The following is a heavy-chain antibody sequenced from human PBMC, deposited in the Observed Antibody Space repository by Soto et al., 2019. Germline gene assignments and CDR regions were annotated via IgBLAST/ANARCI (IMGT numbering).Heavy chain of an antibody. D-gene: IGHD1-7*01. CDR3: ESEYNWNSLYYGMDG. J-gene: IGHJ6*02. CDR1: VGTSSRYS. Sequence: SVKVSCRSSVGTSSRYSLSSVRQAPGQGLEWMGGIIPIFGTPNYAQKFQGRVTITAGESTSTVYMELSSLRSEDTAVFYCESEYNWNSLYYGMDGWSQGTTVTVSS. CDR2: IIPIFGTP. V-gene: IGHV1-69*13.